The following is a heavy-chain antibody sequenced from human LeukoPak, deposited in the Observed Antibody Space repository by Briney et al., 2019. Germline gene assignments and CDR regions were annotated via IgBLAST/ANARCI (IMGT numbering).Heavy chain of an antibody. CDR3: ARDRSSSDY. CDR1: GYTFTNNF. V-gene: IGHV1-46*01. CDR2: INPSGDNT. Sequence: ASVKVSCKASGYTFTNNFMHWVRQAPGQGLEWMGIINPSGDNTWYAQKFQGRVTMTRDMATSTDYMEVSSLRSEDTAVYYCARDRSSSDYWGQGTLVTVSS. J-gene: IGHJ4*02. D-gene: IGHD6-6*01.